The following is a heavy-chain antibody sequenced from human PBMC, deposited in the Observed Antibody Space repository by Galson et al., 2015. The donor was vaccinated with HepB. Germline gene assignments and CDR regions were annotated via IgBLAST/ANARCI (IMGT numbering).Heavy chain of an antibody. CDR2: INTNTANP. CDR3: AREVAVDDIRRVDP. D-gene: IGHD2-15*01. V-gene: IGHV7-4-1*02. J-gene: IGHJ5*02. CDR1: GYTFTNYA. Sequence: SVKVSCKASGYTFTNYAINWVRQAPGQGLEWMGWINTNTANPKYAQSSTGRFVFSVDTSVSTAYLQITSLNAADTAIYFCAREVAVDDIRRVDPWGQGTLVTVSS.